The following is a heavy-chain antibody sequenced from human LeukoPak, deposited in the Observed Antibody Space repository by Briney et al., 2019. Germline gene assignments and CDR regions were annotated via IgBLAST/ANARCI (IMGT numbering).Heavy chain of an antibody. CDR3: AKEDIAAAGTWWFDP. D-gene: IGHD6-13*01. J-gene: IGHJ5*02. Sequence: GGSLRLSCAASGFTFDDYAMHWVRQAPGKGLEWVSGISWNSGSIGYADSVKGRFTISRDNAKNSLYLQMNSLRAEDTALYYCAKEDIAAAGTWWFDPWGQGTLVTVSS. CDR1: GFTFDDYA. V-gene: IGHV3-9*01. CDR2: ISWNSGSI.